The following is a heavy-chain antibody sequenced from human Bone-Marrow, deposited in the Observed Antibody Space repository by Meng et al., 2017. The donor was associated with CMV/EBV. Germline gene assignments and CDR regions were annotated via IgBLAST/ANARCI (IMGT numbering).Heavy chain of an antibody. V-gene: IGHV1-8*03. Sequence: ASVKVSCKASGYTFTSYDINWVRQATGQGLEWMGWMNPNSGNTGYAQKFQGRVTITRNTSISTAYMELSSLRSEDTAVYYCARGNWNYADAFDIWGQGTMVTFSS. CDR3: ARGNWNYADAFDI. CDR1: GYTFTSYD. D-gene: IGHD1-7*01. CDR2: MNPNSGNT. J-gene: IGHJ3*02.